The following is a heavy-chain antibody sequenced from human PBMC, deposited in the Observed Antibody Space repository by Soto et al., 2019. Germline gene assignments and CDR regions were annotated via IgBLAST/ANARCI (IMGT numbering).Heavy chain of an antibody. V-gene: IGHV1-2*04. Sequence: ASVKVSCKASGYTFTGYYMHWVRQAPGQGLEWMGWINPNSGGTNYAQKFQGWVTMTRDTSISTAYMELSRLRSDDTAVYYCARVSAVAGHEFDYWGQGTLVTVS. CDR3: ARVSAVAGHEFDY. CDR2: INPNSGGT. CDR1: GYTFTGYY. D-gene: IGHD6-19*01. J-gene: IGHJ4*02.